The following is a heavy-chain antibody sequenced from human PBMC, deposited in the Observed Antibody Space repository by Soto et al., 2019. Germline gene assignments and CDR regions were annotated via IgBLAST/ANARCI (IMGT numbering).Heavy chain of an antibody. D-gene: IGHD6-19*01. CDR2: ISGSGDST. CDR3: ARRSSRWYFDY. V-gene: IGHV3-23*01. CDR1: GFSFSSYA. J-gene: IGHJ4*02. Sequence: EVQLLESGGGLVQPGGSLRLSCAASGFSFSSYAMNWVRQAPGKGLEWVSVISGSGDSTYYADSVKGRFTISRDNSKNTLYLQMITLRAEDTAVYYCARRSSRWYFDYWGQRPLVIVSS.